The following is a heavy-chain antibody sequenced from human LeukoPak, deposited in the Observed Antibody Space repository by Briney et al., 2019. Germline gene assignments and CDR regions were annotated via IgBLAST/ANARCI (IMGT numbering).Heavy chain of an antibody. CDR1: GFTFSTYA. J-gene: IGHJ3*02. Sequence: PGKSLRLSCAASGFTFSTYAMRWVRQGPGKGLEWVALIWSDGTNKYYSDSVRGRFTISRDNSKNTLYLQMLSLRAEDTAVYYCVRDSLHAFDIWGQGTMVTVSS. CDR2: IWSDGTNK. CDR3: VRDSLHAFDI. V-gene: IGHV3-33*01.